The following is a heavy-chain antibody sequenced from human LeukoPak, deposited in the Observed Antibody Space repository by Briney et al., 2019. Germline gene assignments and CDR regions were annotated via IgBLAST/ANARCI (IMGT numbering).Heavy chain of an antibody. CDR2: ISSSSSYI. CDR3: ARDPKTYYYDSSGRSRGVFDY. J-gene: IGHJ4*02. V-gene: IGHV3-21*01. Sequence: GGSLRLSFAASGFTFSSYSMNWVRQAPGKGLEWVSSISSSSSYIYYADSVKGRFTISRDNAKNSLYLQMNSLRAEDTAVYYCARDPKTYYYDSSGRSRGVFDYWGQGTLVTVSS. D-gene: IGHD3-22*01. CDR1: GFTFSSYS.